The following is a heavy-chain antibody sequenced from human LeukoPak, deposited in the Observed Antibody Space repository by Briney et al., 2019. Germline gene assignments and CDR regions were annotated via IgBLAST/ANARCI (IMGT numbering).Heavy chain of an antibody. CDR3: AAGQWQLDY. CDR2: ISAYNGNT. D-gene: IGHD6-19*01. Sequence: ASVKVSCKASGDSFSTYAISWVRQAPGQGLEWMGWISAYNGNTNYAQKLQGRVTMTTDTSTSTAYMELRSVRSDDSAVYYCAAGQWQLDYWGQGTLVTVSS. J-gene: IGHJ4*02. CDR1: GDSFSTYA. V-gene: IGHV1-18*01.